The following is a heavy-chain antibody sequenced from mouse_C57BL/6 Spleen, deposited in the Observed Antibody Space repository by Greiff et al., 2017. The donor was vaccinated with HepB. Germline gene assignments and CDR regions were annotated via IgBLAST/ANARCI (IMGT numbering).Heavy chain of an antibody. D-gene: IGHD2-3*01. CDR1: GYSFTDYN. CDR3: ARWDDGYYSYYAMDY. CDR2: INPNYGTT. J-gene: IGHJ4*01. Sequence: EVKLMESGPELVKPGASVKISCKASGYSFTDYNMNWVKQSNGKSLEWIGVINPNYGTTSYNQKFKGKATLTVDQSSSTAYMQLNSLTSEDSAVYYCARWDDGYYSYYAMDYWGQGTSVTVSS. V-gene: IGHV1-39*01.